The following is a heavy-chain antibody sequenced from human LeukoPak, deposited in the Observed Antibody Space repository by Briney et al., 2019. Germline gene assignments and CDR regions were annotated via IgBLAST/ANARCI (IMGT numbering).Heavy chain of an antibody. Sequence: GGSLRLSCAASGFTFSSYWMSWDRQAPGKGLEWVANIKQDGSEKYYVDSVKGRFTISRDNAKNSLYLQMNSLRAEDTAVYYCARETHSYYDFWSGYSKGGHFDYWGQGTLVTVSS. CDR3: ARETHSYYDFWSGYSKGGHFDY. D-gene: IGHD3-3*01. V-gene: IGHV3-7*01. J-gene: IGHJ4*02. CDR2: IKQDGSEK. CDR1: GFTFSSYW.